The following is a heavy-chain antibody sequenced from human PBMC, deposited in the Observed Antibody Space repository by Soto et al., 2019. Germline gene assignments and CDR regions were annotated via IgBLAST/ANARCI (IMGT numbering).Heavy chain of an antibody. CDR2: MRGGGGRT. CDR1: GLSFNSYA. CDR3: VKADWNYESQPPPSLSVDP. D-gene: IGHD1-7*01. V-gene: IGHV3-23*01. J-gene: IGHJ5*02. Sequence: GGCMRLSFAASGLSFNSYAMNWLRPAPREWTAWVTAMRGGGGRTYSAESVKGRFNISRDNSKNTLYVQINSLRAEYTAVYSCVKADWNYESQPPPSLSVDPWGKGARVTVA.